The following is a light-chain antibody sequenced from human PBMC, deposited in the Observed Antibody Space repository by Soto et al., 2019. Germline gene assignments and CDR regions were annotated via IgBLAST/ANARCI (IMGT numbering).Light chain of an antibody. CDR1: QTVSNNY. J-gene: IGKJ2*01. Sequence: EVVLTQSPGTLSLSPGERATLSCRASQTVSNNYLAWYQHKPGQSPKLLIFGSSDRATGIPDRFSGSGSGTDFTLTISRQEPEDFAVYYCQQYGSSPPYTFGQGTKLEIK. CDR2: GSS. V-gene: IGKV3-20*01. CDR3: QQYGSSPPYT.